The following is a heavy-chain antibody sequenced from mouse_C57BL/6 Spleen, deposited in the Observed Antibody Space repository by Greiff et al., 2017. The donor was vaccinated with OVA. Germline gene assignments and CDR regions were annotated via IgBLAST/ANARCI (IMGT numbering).Heavy chain of an antibody. Sequence: EVKVVESGGGLVKPGGSLKLSCAASGFTFSDYGMHWVRQAPEKGLEWVAYISSGSSTIYYADTVKGRFTISRDNAKNTLFLQMTSLRSEDTAMYYCARLITTVVATDYYAMDYWGQGTSVTVSS. CDR2: ISSGSSTI. D-gene: IGHD1-1*01. CDR1: GFTFSDYG. V-gene: IGHV5-17*01. CDR3: ARLITTVVATDYYAMDY. J-gene: IGHJ4*01.